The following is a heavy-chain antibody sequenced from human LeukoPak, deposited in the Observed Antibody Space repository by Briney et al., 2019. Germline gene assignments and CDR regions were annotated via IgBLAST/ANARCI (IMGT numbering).Heavy chain of an antibody. CDR1: GFIFTDYY. CDR3: ARDHGTTPLDY. D-gene: IGHD4-11*01. J-gene: IGHJ4*02. V-gene: IGHV4-34*01. CDR2: INHSGST. Sequence: PGGSLRLSCAASGFIFTDYYIDWVRQPPGKGLEWIGEINHSGSTNYNPSLKSRVTISVDTSKNQFSLKLSSVTAADTAVYYCARDHGTTPLDYWGQGTLVTVSS.